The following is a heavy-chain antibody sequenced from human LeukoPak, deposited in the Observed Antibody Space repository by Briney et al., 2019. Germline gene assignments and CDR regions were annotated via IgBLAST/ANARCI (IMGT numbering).Heavy chain of an antibody. CDR3: ANLPPDYDILTGGGGAGT. Sequence: SETLSLTCTVSGASISSGGYYWSWIRQPPGKGLEWIGYIYYSGSTNYNPSLKSRVTISVDTSKNQFSLKLSSVTAADTAVYYCANLPPDYDILTGGGGAGTWGQGTLVTVSS. CDR1: GASISSGGYY. J-gene: IGHJ5*02. V-gene: IGHV4-61*08. D-gene: IGHD3-9*01. CDR2: IYYSGST.